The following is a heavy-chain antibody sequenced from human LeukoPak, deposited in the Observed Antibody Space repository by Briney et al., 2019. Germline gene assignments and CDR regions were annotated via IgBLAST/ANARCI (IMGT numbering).Heavy chain of an antibody. CDR2: ISYDGSNK. D-gene: IGHD3-22*01. V-gene: IGHV3-30-3*01. CDR3: ATGGLYYYDAGFDY. Sequence: GRSLRLSCAASGFTLSSYAMHWVRQAPGKGLEWVAVISYDGSNKYYADSVKGRFTISRDNSKNTLYLQMNSLRAEDTAVYYCATGGLYYYDAGFDYWGQGTLVTVSS. J-gene: IGHJ4*02. CDR1: GFTLSSYA.